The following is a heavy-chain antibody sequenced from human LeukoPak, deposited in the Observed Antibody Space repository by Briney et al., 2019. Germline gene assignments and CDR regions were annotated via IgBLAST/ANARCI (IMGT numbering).Heavy chain of an antibody. CDR3: ARSRPTELRFLEWSDYYYYGMDV. Sequence: GASVKVSCKASGYTFTSYDINWVRQATGQGLEWMGWMNPNSGNTGYAQKFQGRVTMTRYTSISTAYMELSSLRSEDTAVYYCARSRPTELRFLEWSDYYYYGMDVCGQGTTVTVSS. D-gene: IGHD3-3*01. V-gene: IGHV1-8*01. CDR2: MNPNSGNT. J-gene: IGHJ6*02. CDR1: GYTFTSYD.